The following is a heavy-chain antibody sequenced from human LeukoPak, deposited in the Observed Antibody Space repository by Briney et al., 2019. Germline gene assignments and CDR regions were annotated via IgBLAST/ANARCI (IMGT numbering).Heavy chain of an antibody. CDR3: ARDWRAMTVAY. J-gene: IGHJ4*02. Sequence: GGSLRLSCAASGFTFSSYSMNWVRQAPGKGLEWVSYISSRSSTIYYADSVTGRFTISRDNAKNSLYLQMNSLRVEDTAVYYCARDWRAMTVAYWGQGTLVTVFS. CDR1: GFTFSSYS. D-gene: IGHD4/OR15-4a*01. V-gene: IGHV3-48*01. CDR2: ISSRSSTI.